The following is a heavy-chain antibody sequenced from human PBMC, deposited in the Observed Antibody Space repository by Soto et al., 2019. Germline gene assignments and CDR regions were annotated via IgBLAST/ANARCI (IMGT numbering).Heavy chain of an antibody. V-gene: IGHV4-4*07. D-gene: IGHD5-12*01. Sequence: PSETLSLTCTVSGGSISSYYWSWIRQPAGKGLEWIGRIYTSGSTNYNPSLKSRVTMSVDTSKNQFSLKLSSVTAADTAVYYCARDLGRDGYNPDAFDIWGQGTMVTVSS. J-gene: IGHJ3*02. CDR1: GGSISSYY. CDR2: IYTSGST. CDR3: ARDLGRDGYNPDAFDI.